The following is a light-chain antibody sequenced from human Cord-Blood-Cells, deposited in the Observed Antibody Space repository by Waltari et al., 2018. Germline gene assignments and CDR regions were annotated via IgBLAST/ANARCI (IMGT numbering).Light chain of an antibody. CDR1: SSDVGSYNL. V-gene: IGLV2-23*02. CDR3: CSYAGSSTYYV. CDR2: EVS. Sequence: QSALPQPASVSGSPGQSITLSCTGTSSDVGSYNLVSWYQQHPGKAPKLMIYEVSKRPSWFSNRFSGSKSGNTASLTISGLQAEDEADYYCCSYAGSSTYYVFGTGTKVTVL. J-gene: IGLJ1*01.